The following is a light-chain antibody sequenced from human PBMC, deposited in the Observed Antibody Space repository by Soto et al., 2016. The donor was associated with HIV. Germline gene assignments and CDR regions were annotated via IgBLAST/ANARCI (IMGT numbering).Light chain of an antibody. CDR1: QSVSVW. CDR3: QQYNSVPWT. CDR2: KTS. J-gene: IGKJ1*01. V-gene: IGKV1-5*03. Sequence: DIQMTQFPSTLSASIGDRVTITCRASQSVSVWLAWYQQKPGKAPHLLIFKTSALEIGVPSRFSGSGSGTDFTLTLSSVQPGDVGTYYCQQYNSVPWTFGQGTKVE.